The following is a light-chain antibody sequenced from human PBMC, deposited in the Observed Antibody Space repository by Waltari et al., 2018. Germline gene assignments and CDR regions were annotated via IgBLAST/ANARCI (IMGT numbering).Light chain of an antibody. CDR2: ATD. J-gene: IGLJ3*02. CDR3: QSYENDLGGDWV. V-gene: IGLV1-40*01. Sequence: GSGPNLLIYATDNRPSGDPDRFSASKSGSSAYLAITGLQAEDEADYYCQSYENDLGGDWVFGGGTKLT.